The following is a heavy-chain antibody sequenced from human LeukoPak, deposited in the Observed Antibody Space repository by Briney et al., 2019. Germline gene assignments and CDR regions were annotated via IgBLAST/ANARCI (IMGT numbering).Heavy chain of an antibody. J-gene: IGHJ4*02. CDR1: GFTFSSYI. Sequence: PGGSLRLSCAASGFTFSSYIMNWVRQAPGKGLEWVSSISSSSSYIYYADSVKGRFTISRDNAKNSLYLQMNSLRAEDTAVYYCARDLEVRGVPNYWGQGTLVTVSS. V-gene: IGHV3-21*01. D-gene: IGHD3-10*01. CDR3: ARDLEVRGVPNY. CDR2: ISSSSSYI.